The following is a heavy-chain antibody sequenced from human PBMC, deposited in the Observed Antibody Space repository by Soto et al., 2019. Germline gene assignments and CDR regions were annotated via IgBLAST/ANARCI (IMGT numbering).Heavy chain of an antibody. CDR1: GFTFSSYG. Sequence: HPGGSLRLSCAASGFTFSSYGMHWVRQAPGKGLEWVAVISYDGSNKYYADSVKGRFTISRDNSKNTLYLQMNSLRAEDTAVYYCAKEDVEYSSRPVAYGMDVWGQGTTVTVSS. CDR2: ISYDGSNK. D-gene: IGHD6-6*01. CDR3: AKEDVEYSSRPVAYGMDV. J-gene: IGHJ6*02. V-gene: IGHV3-30*18.